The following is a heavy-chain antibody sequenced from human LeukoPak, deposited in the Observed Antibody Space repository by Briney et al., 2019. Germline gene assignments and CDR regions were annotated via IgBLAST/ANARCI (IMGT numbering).Heavy chain of an antibody. CDR2: INPNSGGT. CDR1: GYTFTGYY. V-gene: IGHV1-2*02. Sequence: ASVRVSCKASGYTFTGYYMHWVRQAPGQGLEWMGWINPNSGGTNYAQKFQGRVTMTRDTSISTAYMELSRLRSDDTAVYYCASNTMIAHNAFDIWGQGTMVTVSS. CDR3: ASNTMIAHNAFDI. D-gene: IGHD3-22*01. J-gene: IGHJ3*02.